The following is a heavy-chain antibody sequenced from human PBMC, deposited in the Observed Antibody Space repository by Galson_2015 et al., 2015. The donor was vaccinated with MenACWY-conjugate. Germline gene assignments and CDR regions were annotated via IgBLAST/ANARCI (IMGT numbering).Heavy chain of an antibody. CDR3: ARDPERGDGYVLDY. J-gene: IGHJ4*02. CDR1: GFTFSSYW. V-gene: IGHV3-74*01. CDR2: INRDDSTI. D-gene: IGHD5-24*01. Sequence: SLRLSCAASGFTFSSYWMYWVRQAPGKGLVWVAHINRDDSTINYAESVKGRSTISRDNAKNMLYLQMNSLRVEDTAVYYCARDPERGDGYVLDYWGQGTLVTVSS.